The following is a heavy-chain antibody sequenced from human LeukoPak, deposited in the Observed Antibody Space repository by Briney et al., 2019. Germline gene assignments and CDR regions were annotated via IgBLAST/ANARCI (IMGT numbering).Heavy chain of an antibody. D-gene: IGHD2-15*01. Sequence: ASVNVSYKASGYTLIVFYMHWVRQAPGQGLEGMDWINPHRCDTNYAQKFQGRVNLTRDTSTSTAYMALSWLRSDATAVYYCASVKDIVVGGGPYSLDYWGQGTLVTVSS. CDR2: INPHRCDT. CDR3: ASVKDIVVGGGPYSLDY. J-gene: IGHJ4*02. V-gene: IGHV1-2*02. CDR1: GYTLIVFY.